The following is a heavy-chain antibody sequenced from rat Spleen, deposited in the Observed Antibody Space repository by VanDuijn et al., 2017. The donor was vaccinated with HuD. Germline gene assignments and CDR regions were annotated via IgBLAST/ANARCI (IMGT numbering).Heavy chain of an antibody. Sequence: EVQLVESGGGLVQPGNSLKLSCAASGFTFSDYAMAWVRQSPKKGLEWVATIIYDGSSTYYRDSVKGRFTISRDNAKSTLYLQMDSLRSEDTATYFCARLGGLRNWFAYWGQGTLVTVSS. V-gene: IGHV5-7*01. D-gene: IGHD4-3*01. CDR3: ARLGGLRNWFAY. J-gene: IGHJ3*01. CDR1: GFTFSDYA. CDR2: IIYDGSST.